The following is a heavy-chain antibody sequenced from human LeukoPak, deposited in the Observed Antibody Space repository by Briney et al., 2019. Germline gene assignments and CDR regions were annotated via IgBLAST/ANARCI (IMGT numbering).Heavy chain of an antibody. CDR3: ARDYYYDSSGYYRY. D-gene: IGHD3-22*01. Sequence: GGSLRLSCAASGFTFRDYYMSWIRQAPGKGLEWVSYISSSGSTIYYADSVKGRFTISRDNAKNSLYLQMNSLRAEDTAVYYCARDYYYDSSGYYRYWGQGTLVTVSS. CDR1: GFTFRDYY. V-gene: IGHV3-11*01. CDR2: ISSSGSTI. J-gene: IGHJ4*02.